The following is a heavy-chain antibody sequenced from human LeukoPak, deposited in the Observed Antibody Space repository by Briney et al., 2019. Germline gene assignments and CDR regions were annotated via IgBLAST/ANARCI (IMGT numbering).Heavy chain of an antibody. CDR1: GGTFSSYA. CDR2: IIPIFGTA. V-gene: IGHV1-69*05. CDR3: ARVKASHRQDAFDI. Sequence: GASVKVSCKASGGTFSSYAISWVRQALGQGLEWMGGIIPIFGTANYAQKFQGRVTITTDESTSTAYMELSSLRSEDTAVYYCARVKASHRQDAFDIWGQGTMVTVSS. J-gene: IGHJ3*02.